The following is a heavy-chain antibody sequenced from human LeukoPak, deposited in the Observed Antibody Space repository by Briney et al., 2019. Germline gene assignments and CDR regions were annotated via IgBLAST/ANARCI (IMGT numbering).Heavy chain of an antibody. D-gene: IGHD6-19*01. CDR2: FDPEDGET. Sequence: ASVKVSCKVSGYTLTELSMHWVRQAPGKGFEWMGGFDPEDGETIYAQKFQGRVTMTEDTSTDTAYMELSSLRSEDTAVYYCATEYSSGWYGDAFDIWGQGTMVTVSS. CDR1: GYTLTELS. V-gene: IGHV1-24*01. CDR3: ATEYSSGWYGDAFDI. J-gene: IGHJ3*02.